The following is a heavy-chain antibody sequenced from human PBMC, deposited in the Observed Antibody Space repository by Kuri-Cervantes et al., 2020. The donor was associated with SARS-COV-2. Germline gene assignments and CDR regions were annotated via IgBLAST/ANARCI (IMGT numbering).Heavy chain of an antibody. Sequence: SLKISCAASGFTFSSYAMHWVRQAPGKGLEWVAVISYDGSNKYYADSVKGRFTITRDNSKNTLYLQMNSLRAEDTAVYYCARGRPRPSIWHYGSGSYYTWYFDLWGRGTLVTVSS. D-gene: IGHD3-10*01. V-gene: IGHV3-30*04. J-gene: IGHJ2*01. CDR2: ISYDGSNK. CDR3: ARGRPRPSIWHYGSGSYYTWYFDL. CDR1: GFTFSSYA.